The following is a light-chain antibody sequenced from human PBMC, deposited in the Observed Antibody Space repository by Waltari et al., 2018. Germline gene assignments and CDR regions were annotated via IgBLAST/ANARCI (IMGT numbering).Light chain of an antibody. CDR2: TAS. CDR1: QNISRS. J-gene: IGKJ1*01. CDR3: QQSYGTSWT. V-gene: IGKV1-39*01. Sequence: DIQLTQSPSSVSASVGDRVTITCRASQNISRSLNWYQQKSGKAPNLLLFTASGLDVGVPSRVRGSGSGTDFTLTITALQPEDFATYHCQQSYGTSWTFGQGTRVDMK.